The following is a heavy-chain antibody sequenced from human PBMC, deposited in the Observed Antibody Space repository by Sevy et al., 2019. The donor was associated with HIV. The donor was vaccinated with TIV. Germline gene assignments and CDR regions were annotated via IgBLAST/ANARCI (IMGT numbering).Heavy chain of an antibody. Sequence: SETLSLTCTVSGGSISSYYWSWIRQPPGKGLEWIGYIYYSGSTNNNPSLKSRVTISVDTSKNQFSLKLSSVTAADTAMYYCARVTGYYYYYMDVWGKGTTVTVSS. D-gene: IGHD3-9*01. CDR1: GGSISSYY. J-gene: IGHJ6*03. CDR3: ARVTGYYYYYMDV. CDR2: IYYSGST. V-gene: IGHV4-59*01.